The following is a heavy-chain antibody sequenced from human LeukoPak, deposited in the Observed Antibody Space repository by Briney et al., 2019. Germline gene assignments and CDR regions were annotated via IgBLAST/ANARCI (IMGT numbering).Heavy chain of an antibody. CDR1: GGSISSYY. J-gene: IGHJ5*02. CDR2: IYYSGST. Sequence: PSETLSLTCTVSGGSISSYYWSWIRQPPGKGLEWIGYIYYSGSTNYNPSLKSRVTISVDTSKNQFSLKLSSVTAADTAVYYCARLETRKDTAMVTAIDPWGQGTLVTVSS. CDR3: ARLETRKDTAMVTAIDP. D-gene: IGHD5-18*01. V-gene: IGHV4-59*08.